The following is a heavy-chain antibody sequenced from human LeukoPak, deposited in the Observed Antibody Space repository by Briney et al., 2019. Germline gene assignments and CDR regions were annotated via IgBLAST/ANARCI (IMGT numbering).Heavy chain of an antibody. D-gene: IGHD2-15*01. CDR3: AREAVDIVVVVAANKIYDY. CDR1: GGSISSSSYY. Sequence: PSETLSLTCTVSGGSISSSSYYWGWIRQPPGKGLEWIGSIYYGGSTYYNPSLKSRVTISVDTSKNQFSLKLSSVTAADTAVCYCAREAVDIVVVVAANKIYDYWGQGTLVTVSS. V-gene: IGHV4-39*07. CDR2: IYYGGST. J-gene: IGHJ4*02.